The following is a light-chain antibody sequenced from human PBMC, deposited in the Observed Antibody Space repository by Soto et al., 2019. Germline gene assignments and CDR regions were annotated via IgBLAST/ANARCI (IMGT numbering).Light chain of an antibody. J-gene: IGKJ1*01. CDR2: AAS. CDR1: QSISSY. Sequence: DIQMTQSPSSLSASVGDRVTITCRASQSISSYLNWYQQKPGKAPKLLIYAASSLQSGVPSRFSGSGSGTDFTLTISSLQPEDFATYYCQQSYSTPRNTFGQGTKV. V-gene: IGKV1-39*01. CDR3: QQSYSTPRNT.